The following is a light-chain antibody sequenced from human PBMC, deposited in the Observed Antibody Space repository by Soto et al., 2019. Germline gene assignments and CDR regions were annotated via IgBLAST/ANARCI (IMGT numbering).Light chain of an antibody. V-gene: IGKV3-15*01. Sequence: VMTQSSATLSVSAGERATLSCRASQSVSSNLAWYQQTPGQAPRLLLYGASTRATAIPARFSGSGSGTEFTLTISSLQSEDFAVYYCQQYNNWPPYTLGQGTKVDIK. J-gene: IGKJ2*01. CDR3: QQYNNWPPYT. CDR2: GAS. CDR1: QSVSSN.